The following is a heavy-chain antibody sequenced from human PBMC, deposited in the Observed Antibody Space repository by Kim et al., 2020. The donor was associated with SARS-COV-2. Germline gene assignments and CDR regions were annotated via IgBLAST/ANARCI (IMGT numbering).Heavy chain of an antibody. Sequence: SETLSLTCTVSGGSVSSGSYYWSWIRQPPGKGLEWIGYIYYSGSTNYNPSLKSRVTISVDTSKNQFSLKLSSVTATDTAVYYCARVNWNYEVGWFDPWGQGTLVTVSS. CDR2: IYYSGST. J-gene: IGHJ5*02. CDR1: GGSVSSGSYY. V-gene: IGHV4-61*01. CDR3: ARVNWNYEVGWFDP. D-gene: IGHD1-7*01.